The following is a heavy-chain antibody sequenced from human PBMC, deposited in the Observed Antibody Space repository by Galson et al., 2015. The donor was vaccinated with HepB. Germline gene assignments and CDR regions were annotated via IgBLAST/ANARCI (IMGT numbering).Heavy chain of an antibody. CDR2: ISSSSSYI. D-gene: IGHD1-26*01. J-gene: IGHJ3*02. V-gene: IGHV3-21*01. CDR1: GFTFSSYS. Sequence: SLRLSCAASGFTFSSYSMNWVRQAPGKGLEWVSSISSSSSYIYYADSVKGRFTISRDNAKNSLYLQMNSLRAEDTAVYYCASRGDSGSYEGAFDIWGQGTMVTVSS. CDR3: ASRGDSGSYEGAFDI.